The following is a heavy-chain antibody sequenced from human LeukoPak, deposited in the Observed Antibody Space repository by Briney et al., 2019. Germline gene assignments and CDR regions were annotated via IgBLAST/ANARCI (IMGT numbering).Heavy chain of an antibody. J-gene: IGHJ4*02. CDR1: DFSISSGDHY. D-gene: IGHD3-10*01. Sequence: SETLSLTCTVSDFSISSGDHYWSWIRQPPGKGLEWIGYIYYSGTTYYNPSLKSRVTISVDTSKNQFSLKLNSVTAADTAVYYCARGRFNESLWFGESPYYFDYWGQGTLVTVSS. CDR3: ARGRFNESLWFGESPYYFDY. CDR2: IYYSGTT. V-gene: IGHV4-30-4*01.